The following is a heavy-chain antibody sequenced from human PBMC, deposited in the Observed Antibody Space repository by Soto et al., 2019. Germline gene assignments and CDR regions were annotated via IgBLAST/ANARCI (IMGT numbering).Heavy chain of an antibody. CDR3: ARFRGSYGMDV. J-gene: IGHJ6*02. CDR2: IIPILGIA. D-gene: IGHD3-10*01. Sequence: QVQLVQSGAEVKKPGSSVKVSCKASGGTFSSYTISWVRQAPGQGHEWMGRIIPILGIANYAQKFQGRVTINADQSTSTAYMELSSLRAEDTAVYYRARFRGSYGMDVWGQGTTGTVSS. CDR1: GGTFSSYT. V-gene: IGHV1-69*02.